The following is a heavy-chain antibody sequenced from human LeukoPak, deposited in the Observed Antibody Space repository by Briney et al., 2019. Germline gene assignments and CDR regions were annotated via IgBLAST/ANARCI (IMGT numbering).Heavy chain of an antibody. D-gene: IGHD6-19*01. Sequence: ASVKVSSKASGYTFTDYGISRVRQAPGQGLEWMGWINTYNGNTNYAQNLQGRVTMTTDTSTSTAYMELRSLRSDDTAVYYCARSSGWYDYWGQGTLVTVSS. V-gene: IGHV1-18*01. CDR2: INTYNGNT. CDR1: GYTFTDYG. CDR3: ARSSGWYDY. J-gene: IGHJ4*02.